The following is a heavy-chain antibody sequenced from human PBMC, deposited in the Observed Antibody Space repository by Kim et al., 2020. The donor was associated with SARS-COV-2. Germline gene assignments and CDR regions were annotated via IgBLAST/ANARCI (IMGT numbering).Heavy chain of an antibody. V-gene: IGHV4-39*01. CDR1: GGSISSSSYY. J-gene: IGHJ4*02. Sequence: SETLSLTCTVSGGSISSSSYYWGWIRQPPGKGLEWIGSIYYSGSTYYNPSLKSRVTISVDTSKNQFSLKLSSVTAADTAVYYCARRSVAIDYWGQGTLVTVSS. CDR3: ARRSVAIDY. D-gene: IGHD6-19*01. CDR2: IYYSGST.